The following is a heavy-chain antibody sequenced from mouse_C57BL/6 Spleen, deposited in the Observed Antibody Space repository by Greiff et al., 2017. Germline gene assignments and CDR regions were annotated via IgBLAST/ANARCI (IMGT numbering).Heavy chain of an antibody. CDR3: AGPEGGTAWFAY. J-gene: IGHJ3*01. V-gene: IGHV5-17*01. Sequence: VQLKESGGGLVKPGGSLKLSCAASGFTFSDYGMPWVRQDPEKGLEWVANISSGGSTSYYADPVKGRFTISRDNAKNTLFLQMTSLRSEDTAMYYCAGPEGGTAWFAYWGQGTLVTVSA. CDR2: ISSGGSTS. D-gene: IGHD4-1*01. CDR1: GFTFSDYG.